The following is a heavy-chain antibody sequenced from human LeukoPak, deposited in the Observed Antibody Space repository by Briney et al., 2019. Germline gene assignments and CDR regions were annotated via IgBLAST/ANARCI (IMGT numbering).Heavy chain of an antibody. J-gene: IGHJ6*03. Sequence: ASVKVSCKASGYTFTGYYMHWVRQAPGQGLEWMGWINPNSGGTNYAQKFQGRVTMTRDTSISTAYMELSRLRSDDTAVYYCARENQEITIFGVATYYYYYYMDVWGKGTTVTVSS. CDR1: GYTFTGYY. CDR3: ARENQEITIFGVATYYYYYYMDV. D-gene: IGHD3-3*01. CDR2: INPNSGGT. V-gene: IGHV1-2*02.